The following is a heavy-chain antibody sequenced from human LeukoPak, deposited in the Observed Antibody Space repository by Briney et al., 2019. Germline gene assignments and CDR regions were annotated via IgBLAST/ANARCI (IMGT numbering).Heavy chain of an antibody. J-gene: IGHJ5*02. CDR1: GGSFSGYY. D-gene: IGHD4-17*01. CDR3: ARYDYGDCWFDP. Sequence: SETLSLTCAVYGGSFSGYYWSWIRQPPGKGLEWIGEINHSGSTNYNPSLKSRVTISVDTSKNQFSLKLSSVTAADTALYYCARYDYGDCWFDPWGQGTLVTVSS. CDR2: INHSGST. V-gene: IGHV4-34*01.